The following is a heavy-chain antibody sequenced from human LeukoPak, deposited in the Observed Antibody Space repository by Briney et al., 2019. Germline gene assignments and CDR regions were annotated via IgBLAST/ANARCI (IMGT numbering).Heavy chain of an antibody. D-gene: IGHD6-19*01. CDR1: GYTFTSYY. Sequence: ASVKVSCKASGYTFTSYYMHGVRQAPGQGLEWMGIINPSGGSTSYAQKFQGRVTMTRDMSTSTVYMELSSLRSEDTAVYYCARRMYSSGPFDYWGQGTLVTVSS. J-gene: IGHJ4*02. CDR3: ARRMYSSGPFDY. V-gene: IGHV1-46*01. CDR2: INPSGGST.